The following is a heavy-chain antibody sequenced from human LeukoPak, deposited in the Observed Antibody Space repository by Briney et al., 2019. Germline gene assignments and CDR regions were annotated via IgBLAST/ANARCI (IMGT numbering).Heavy chain of an antibody. J-gene: IGHJ4*02. CDR3: AKGYSSGWYYFDY. Sequence: GGSLRLSCAASGFTFSTYAMTWVRQAPGKGLEWVSSISGGSSSPNYADSVKGRFSISRDNSKNTVYLQINSLRAEDTAVYYCAKGYSSGWYYFDYWGQGTLDTVSP. V-gene: IGHV3-23*01. CDR1: GFTFSTYA. D-gene: IGHD6-19*01. CDR2: ISGGSSSP.